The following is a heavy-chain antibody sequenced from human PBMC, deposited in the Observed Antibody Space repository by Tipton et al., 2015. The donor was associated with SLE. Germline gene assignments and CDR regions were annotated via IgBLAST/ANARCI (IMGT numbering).Heavy chain of an antibody. CDR3: ARGGGSYNWFDP. J-gene: IGHJ5*02. V-gene: IGHV3-13*01. CDR1: GFTFSSYD. CDR2: IGTAGDT. Sequence: SLRLFCAASGFTFSSYDMHWVRQATGKGLEWVSAIGTAGDTYYPGSVKGRFTISRENAKNSLYLQMNSLRAGDTAVYYCARGGGSYNWFDPWGQGTLVTVSS. D-gene: IGHD1-26*01.